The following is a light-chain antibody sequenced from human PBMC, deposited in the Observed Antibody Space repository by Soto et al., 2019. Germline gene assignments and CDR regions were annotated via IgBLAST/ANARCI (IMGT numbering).Light chain of an antibody. CDR1: QSVSSNF. V-gene: IGKV3-20*01. CDR2: GAS. Sequence: ENVLTQSPGTLSFSPGERATLSCRASQSVSSNFLAWYQQKPGQAPRLLIDGASTRATGIPDRFSGSGSGTDFTLTISRLEPEDVAVYYCQQYEAVVTFGQGTKVDIK. J-gene: IGKJ1*01. CDR3: QQYEAVVT.